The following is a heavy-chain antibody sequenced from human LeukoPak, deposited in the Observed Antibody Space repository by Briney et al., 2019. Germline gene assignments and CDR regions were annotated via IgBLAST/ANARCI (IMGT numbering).Heavy chain of an antibody. CDR3: ARDPHDKEYDFWSGYYGMDV. Sequence: ASVKVSCKASGGTFSSYTISWMRQAPGQGLEWMGRIIPILGIANYAQKFQGRVTITADKSTSTAYMELSGLRSEDTAVYYCARDPHDKEYDFWSGYYGMDVWGQGTTVTVSS. D-gene: IGHD3-3*01. CDR1: GGTFSSYT. V-gene: IGHV1-69*04. J-gene: IGHJ6*02. CDR2: IIPILGIA.